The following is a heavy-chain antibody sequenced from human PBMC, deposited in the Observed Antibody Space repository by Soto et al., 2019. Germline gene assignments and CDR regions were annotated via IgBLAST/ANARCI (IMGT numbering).Heavy chain of an antibody. CDR2: INPSGGST. D-gene: IGHD3-22*01. CDR1: GYTFTSYY. Sequence: GASVKVSCKASGYTFTSYYMHWVRQAPGQGLEWMGIINPSGGSTSYAQKFQGRVTMTRDTSTSTVYMELSSLRSEDTAVYYCARVGYYYDSSGYYLSFDYWGQGTLVTVSS. V-gene: IGHV1-46*01. CDR3: ARVGYYYDSSGYYLSFDY. J-gene: IGHJ4*02.